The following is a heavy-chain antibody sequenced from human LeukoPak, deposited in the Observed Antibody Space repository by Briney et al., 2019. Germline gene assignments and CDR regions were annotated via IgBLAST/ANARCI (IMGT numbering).Heavy chain of an antibody. CDR1: GLPIADFA. Sequence: GGSLRLSCVASGLPIADFAMHWVCHAPGKGLERVSLISGDGVSTFYADSVKGRFSISRDNSKNSLSLEMNSLRTEDTAMYYCARESGKFDYWGQGTLVAVSS. V-gene: IGHV3-43*02. J-gene: IGHJ4*02. CDR3: ARESGKFDY. CDR2: ISGDGVST.